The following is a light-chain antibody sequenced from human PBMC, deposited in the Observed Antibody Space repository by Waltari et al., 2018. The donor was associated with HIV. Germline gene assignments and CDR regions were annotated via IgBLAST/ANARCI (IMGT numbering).Light chain of an antibody. Sequence: SDVTQPASVSGFPGQSITVPCTGAGTGFGFYNSLSWYQQQPGKVPKLLLYEVDSRASGVSSRFSGSKSGNTASLTISGLHLDDEGVYYCASYTAKDTVLFGGGTTVTVL. CDR3: ASYTAKDTVL. V-gene: IGLV2-14*03. CDR2: EVD. J-gene: IGLJ2*01. CDR1: GTGFGFYNS.